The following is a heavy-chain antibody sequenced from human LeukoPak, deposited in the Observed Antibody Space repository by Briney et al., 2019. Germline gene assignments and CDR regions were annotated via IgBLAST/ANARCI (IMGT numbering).Heavy chain of an antibody. CDR1: GFTFSSYS. CDR3: SRGKWGYYYDSSGYYYGFDY. J-gene: IGHJ4*02. CDR2: ISSSSSYI. D-gene: IGHD3-22*01. Sequence: GGSLRLSCAASGFTFSSYSMNWVRQAPGKGLEWVSSISSSSSYIYYADSVKGRFTISRDNAKNSLYLQMNSLRAEDTAVYYCSRGKWGYYYDSSGYYYGFDYWGQGTLVTVSS. V-gene: IGHV3-21*01.